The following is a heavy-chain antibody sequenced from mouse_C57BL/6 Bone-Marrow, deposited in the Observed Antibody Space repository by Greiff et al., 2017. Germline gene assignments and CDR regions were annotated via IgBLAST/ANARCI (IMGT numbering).Heavy chain of an antibody. CDR1: GFTFSDFY. CDR2: SRNKANDYTT. V-gene: IGHV7-1*01. Sequence: EVMLVESGGGLVQSGRSLRLSCATSGFTFSDFYMEWVRQAPGKGLEWIAASRNKANDYTTEYSASVKGRFIASRDTSQSILYLQMNALRAEDTAIYYCARDPFPAGMDYWGQGTSVTVSS. J-gene: IGHJ4*01. CDR3: ARDPFPAGMDY.